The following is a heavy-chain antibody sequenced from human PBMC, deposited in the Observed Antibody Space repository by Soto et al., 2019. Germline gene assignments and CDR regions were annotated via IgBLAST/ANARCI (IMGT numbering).Heavy chain of an antibody. CDR2: ISGRGANT. CDR1: GLTFSNCA. V-gene: IGHV3-23*01. D-gene: IGHD3-3*01. Sequence: EVQLLESGGDLVQPGGSLRLSCATSGLTFSNCAMSWVRHTPGKGLEWVSGISGRGANTYNSESVKGLFTISRANSMNTMNLQMNSLREDDTAVYYCAKDRENRGDNFGSGFEKWGQGTLVIVSS. CDR3: AKDRENRGDNFGSGFEK. J-gene: IGHJ4*02.